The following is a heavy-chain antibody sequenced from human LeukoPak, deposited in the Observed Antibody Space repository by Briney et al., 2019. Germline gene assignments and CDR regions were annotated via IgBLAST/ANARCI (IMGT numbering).Heavy chain of an antibody. D-gene: IGHD2-15*01. J-gene: IGHJ4*02. CDR1: GGSISSYY. CDR2: IYYSGST. V-gene: IGHV4-59*12. Sequence: SETLSLTCTVSGGSISSYYWSWIRQPPGKGLEWIGYIYYSGSTNYNPSLKSRVTISVDTSKNQFSLKLSSVTAADTAVYYCARGLGIKYDYWGQGTLVTVSS. CDR3: ARGLGIKYDY.